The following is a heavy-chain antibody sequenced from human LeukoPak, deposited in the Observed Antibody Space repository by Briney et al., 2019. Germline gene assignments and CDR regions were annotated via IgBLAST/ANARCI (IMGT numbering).Heavy chain of an antibody. V-gene: IGHV3-21*01. J-gene: IGHJ4*02. Sequence: GGSLRLSCAASGFTFSSYNMNWVRQAPGKGLEWVSSISSSSKYIYYTDSMKGRFTISRDNAKNSLYLQMNSLRAEDTAVYYCARDSTNFDYWGQGTLVTVSS. CDR1: GFTFSSYN. D-gene: IGHD5-24*01. CDR2: ISSSSKYI. CDR3: ARDSTNFDY.